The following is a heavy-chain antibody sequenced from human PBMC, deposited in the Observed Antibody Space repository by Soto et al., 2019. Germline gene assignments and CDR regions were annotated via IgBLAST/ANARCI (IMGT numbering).Heavy chain of an antibody. V-gene: IGHV3-21*01. Sequence: EVQLVESGGGLVKPGGSLRLSCAASGFTFSSYSMNWVRQAPGKGLEWVSSISSSSSYIYYADSVKGRFTISRDNAKNSLYLQMNSLRAEDTAVYYCARGATSIAAAGTKDYWGQGTLVTVSS. CDR3: ARGATSIAAAGTKDY. CDR1: GFTFSSYS. D-gene: IGHD6-13*01. J-gene: IGHJ4*02. CDR2: ISSSSSYI.